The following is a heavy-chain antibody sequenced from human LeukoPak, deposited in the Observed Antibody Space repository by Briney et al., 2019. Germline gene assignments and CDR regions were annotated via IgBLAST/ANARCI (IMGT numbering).Heavy chain of an antibody. CDR3: ARARRNVAEAMD. J-gene: IGHJ4*02. CDR1: GGSFSGYY. CDR2: INHSGST. D-gene: IGHD1-14*01. V-gene: IGHV4-34*01. Sequence: PSETLSLTCAVYGGSFSGYYWSWIRQPPGKGLEWIGEINHSGSTNYNPSLKSRVHISPDTSKNHFSLKLSSVTAADTAVYYCARARRNVAEAMDWGQGTLVTVSS.